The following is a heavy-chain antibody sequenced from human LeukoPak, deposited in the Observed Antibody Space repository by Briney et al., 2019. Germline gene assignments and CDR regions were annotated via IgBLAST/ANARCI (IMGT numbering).Heavy chain of an antibody. V-gene: IGHV1-69*04. CDR3: ATEQVEMATPSGY. CDR2: IIPIFGIA. D-gene: IGHD5-24*01. Sequence: ASVKVSCKASGGTFSSYAISWVRQAPGQGLEWMGRIIPIFGIANYAQKFQGRVTITADKSTSTAYMELSSLRSEDTAVYYCATEQVEMATPSGYWGQGTLVTASS. J-gene: IGHJ4*02. CDR1: GGTFSSYA.